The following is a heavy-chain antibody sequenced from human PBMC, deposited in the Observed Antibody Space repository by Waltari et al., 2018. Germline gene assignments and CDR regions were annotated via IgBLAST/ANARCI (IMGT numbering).Heavy chain of an antibody. CDR1: GYTFTGYY. V-gene: IGHV1-2*06. CDR3: AVDNYYYDSSGYYYAYWYFDL. J-gene: IGHJ2*01. CDR2: INPNSGGT. D-gene: IGHD3-22*01. Sequence: QVQLVQSGAEVKKPGASVKVSCKASGYTFTGYYMHWVRQAPGQGLEWMGRINPNSGGTNYAQKFQGRVTMTRDTSISTAYMELSRLRSDDTAVYYCAVDNYYYDSSGYYYAYWYFDLWGRGTLVTVSS.